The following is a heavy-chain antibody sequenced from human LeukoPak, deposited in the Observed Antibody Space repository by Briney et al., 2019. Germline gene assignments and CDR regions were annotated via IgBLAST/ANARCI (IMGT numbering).Heavy chain of an antibody. CDR2: ISNSGSP. D-gene: IGHD3-16*01. Sequence: TSETLSLTCTVSSASVSSYYWSWVRQPPGGGLEWIGYISNSGSPSYNPSFKSRVTFSADTSKNHLSLKLSSVTPADTAVYFCARGGAGPLRDWGQGTLVTVSS. V-gene: IGHV4-59*02. CDR3: ARGGAGPLRD. CDR1: SASVSSYY. J-gene: IGHJ4*02.